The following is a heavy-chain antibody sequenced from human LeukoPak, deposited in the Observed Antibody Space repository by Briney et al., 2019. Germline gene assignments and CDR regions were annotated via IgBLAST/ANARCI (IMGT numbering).Heavy chain of an antibody. V-gene: IGHV3-74*01. D-gene: IGHD3-10*01. CDR1: GFTFSGYW. CDR3: ARDTYYGPDY. CDR2: INNDGST. J-gene: IGHJ4*02. Sequence: QPGGSLRLSCAASGFTFSGYWMHWVRQAPGKGLVWVSRINNDGSTSYADSVKGRFTISRDNAKNTLYLQINSLRAEDTAVYYCARDTYYGPDYWGQGTLVTVSS.